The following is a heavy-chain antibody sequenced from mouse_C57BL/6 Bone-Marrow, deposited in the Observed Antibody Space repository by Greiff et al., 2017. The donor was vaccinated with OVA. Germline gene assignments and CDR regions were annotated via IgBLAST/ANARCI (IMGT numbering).Heavy chain of an antibody. J-gene: IGHJ1*03. Sequence: VQLQQPGTELVKPGASVKLSCKASGYTFPSYWMHWVKQRPGQGLAWIGTLNPSNGGTNYTETFKSKATLTVDKSSSTAYMQLSSLTSEDSAVYYGARSPYDYGSRSHWYFDVWGTGTTVTVSA. CDR1: GYTFPSYW. D-gene: IGHD1-1*01. V-gene: IGHV1-53*01. CDR2: LNPSNGGT. CDR3: ARSPYDYGSRSHWYFDV.